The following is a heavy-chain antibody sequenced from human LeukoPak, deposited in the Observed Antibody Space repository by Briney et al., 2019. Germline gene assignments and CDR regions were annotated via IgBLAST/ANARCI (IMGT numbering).Heavy chain of an antibody. V-gene: IGHV1-2*02. CDR2: INPNSGGT. Sequence: ASVKVSCKASGYTFTGYYMHWVRQAPGQGLEWMGWINPNSGGTNYAQKFQGRVTMTRDTSISTAYMELSRPRSDDTAVYYCARDPAQDGSGSYYNSPTGYYGMDVWGQGTTVTVSS. D-gene: IGHD3-10*01. J-gene: IGHJ6*02. CDR3: ARDPAQDGSGSYYNSPTGYYGMDV. CDR1: GYTFTGYY.